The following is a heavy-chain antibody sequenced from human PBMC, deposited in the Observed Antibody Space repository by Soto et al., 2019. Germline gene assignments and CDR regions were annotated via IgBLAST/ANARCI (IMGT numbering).Heavy chain of an antibody. CDR1: GGTFSSYA. J-gene: IGHJ6*02. D-gene: IGHD3-22*01. V-gene: IGHV1-69*01. CDR2: IIPIFGTA. Sequence: QVQLVQSGAEVKKPGSSVKVSCKASGGTFSSYAISWVRQAPGQGLERMGGIIPIFGTANYAQKFQGRVTITADESTSTAYMELSSLRSEDTAVYYCAGYYYDSSGYANYYYYGMDVWGQGTTVTVSS. CDR3: AGYYYDSSGYANYYYYGMDV.